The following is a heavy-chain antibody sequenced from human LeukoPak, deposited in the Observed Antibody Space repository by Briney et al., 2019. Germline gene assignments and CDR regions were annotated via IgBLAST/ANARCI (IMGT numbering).Heavy chain of an antibody. Sequence: SETLSLTCTVSGGSISSGSYYWSWIRQPAGKGLEWIGRIYTSGSTNYNPSLKSRVTISVDTSKNQFSLKLSSVTAADTAVYYCARFSSIAAAFDYWGQGTLVTVSS. CDR1: GGSISSGSYY. V-gene: IGHV4-61*02. D-gene: IGHD6-6*01. J-gene: IGHJ4*02. CDR3: ARFSSIAAAFDY. CDR2: IYTSGST.